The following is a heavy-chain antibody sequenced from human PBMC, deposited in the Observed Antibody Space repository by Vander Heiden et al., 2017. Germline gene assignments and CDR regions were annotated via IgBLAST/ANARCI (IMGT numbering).Heavy chain of an antibody. D-gene: IGHD3-10*01. CDR3: ARAQGSGSYYCLDY. J-gene: IGHJ4*02. CDR2: IIPIFGTA. CDR1: GGTFSSYA. V-gene: IGHV1-69*01. Sequence: KNPGGTFSSYAISWVRQAPGQGLEWMGGIIPIFGTANYAQKFQGRVTITADESTSTAYMELSSLRSEDTAVYYCARAQGSGSYYCLDYWGQGTLVTVSS.